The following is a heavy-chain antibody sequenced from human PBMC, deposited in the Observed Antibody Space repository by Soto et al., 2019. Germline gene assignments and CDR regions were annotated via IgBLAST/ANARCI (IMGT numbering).Heavy chain of an antibody. CDR2: IRSKANSYAT. J-gene: IGHJ3*02. CDR3: TRQAVLDAFDI. V-gene: IGHV3-73*01. Sequence: GGSLRLSCAASGFTFSGSAMHWVRQASGKGLEWVGRIRSKANSYATAYAASVKGRFTISRDDSKNTAYLQMNSLKTEDTAVYYCTRQAVLDAFDIWGQGTMVTVSS. CDR1: GFTFSGSA.